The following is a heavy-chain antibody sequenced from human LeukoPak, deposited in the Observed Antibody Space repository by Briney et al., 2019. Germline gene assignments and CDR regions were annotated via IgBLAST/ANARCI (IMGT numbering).Heavy chain of an antibody. V-gene: IGHV3-74*01. CDR1: GFTFSSYW. D-gene: IGHD5-18*01. CDR2: INSDGSSR. CDR3: ARAGTVRGYSYVSGMDV. Sequence: PGGSLRLSCAASGFTFSSYWMHWVRQAPGKGLVWVSRINSDGSSRSYADSVKGRFTISRDNAKNTLYLQMNSLRAEDTAVYYCARAGTVRGYSYVSGMDVWGQGTTVTVSS. J-gene: IGHJ6*02.